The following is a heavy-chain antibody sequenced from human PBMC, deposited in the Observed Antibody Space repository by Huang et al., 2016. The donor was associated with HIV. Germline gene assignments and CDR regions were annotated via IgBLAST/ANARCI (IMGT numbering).Heavy chain of an antibody. CDR2: ISGSSTYI. Sequence: EVQLVESGGGLVKPGGSLRLSCAVSGFNFNSYTMLWGRQAPGRGLEWVSSISGSSTYIYYADSVEGRFTISRDNAKNSLFLQMSSLRAEDTAIYYCARCCDYYDTSPGHYWGQGTLVTVSS. V-gene: IGHV3-21*01. CDR1: GFNFNSYT. J-gene: IGHJ4*02. D-gene: IGHD3-22*01. CDR3: ARCCDYYDTSPGHY.